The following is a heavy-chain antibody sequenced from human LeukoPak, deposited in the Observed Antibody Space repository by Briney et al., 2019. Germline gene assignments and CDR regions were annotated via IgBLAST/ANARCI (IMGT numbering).Heavy chain of an antibody. CDR1: GYTFTSYA. Sequence: ASVKVSCKASGYTFTSYAMHWVRQAPGQRLEWMGWINAGNGNTKYSQKFQGRVTITRDTSASTAYMELSSLRSEDTAVYYCAAPSARSTVTTWSAFDLWGQGTMVTVSS. J-gene: IGHJ3*01. V-gene: IGHV1-3*01. D-gene: IGHD4-17*01. CDR3: AAPSARSTVTTWSAFDL. CDR2: INAGNGNT.